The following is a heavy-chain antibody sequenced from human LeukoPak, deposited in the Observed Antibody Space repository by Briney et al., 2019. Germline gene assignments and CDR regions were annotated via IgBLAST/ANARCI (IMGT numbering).Heavy chain of an antibody. V-gene: IGHV1-24*01. J-gene: IGHJ4*02. CDR3: ARRYSSSWYVADY. Sequence: ASAKVSCKVSGYTLTELSMHWVRQAPGKGLEWMGGFDPEDGETIYAQKFQGRVTMTRNTSISTAYMELSSLRSEDTAVYYCARRYSSSWYVADYWGQGTLVTVSS. CDR2: FDPEDGET. D-gene: IGHD6-13*01. CDR1: GYTLTELS.